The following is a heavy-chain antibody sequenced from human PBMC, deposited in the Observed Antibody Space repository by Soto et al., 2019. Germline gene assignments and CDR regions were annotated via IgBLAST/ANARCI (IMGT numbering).Heavy chain of an antibody. CDR1: GYTLTELS. CDR3: ATGSPATRYYDYVWGY. Sequence: ASVKFSCKVSGYTLTELSMHWVRRAPGKGLEWMGGFDPEDGETIYAQKFQGRVTMTEDTSTDTAYMELSSLRSEDTAVYYCATGSPATRYYDYVWGYWGQGTLVTVSS. D-gene: IGHD3-16*01. V-gene: IGHV1-24*01. J-gene: IGHJ4*02. CDR2: FDPEDGET.